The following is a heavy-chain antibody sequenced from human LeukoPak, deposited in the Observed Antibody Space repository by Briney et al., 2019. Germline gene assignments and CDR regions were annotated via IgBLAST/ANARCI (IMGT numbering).Heavy chain of an antibody. V-gene: IGHV3-48*04. J-gene: IGHJ4*02. CDR3: ARDLWQQLVP. Sequence: PGGSLRLSCAASGFTFSSYWMSWVRQAPGKGLEWVSYISSSSSTIYYADSVKGRFTISRDNAKNSLYLQMNSLRAEDTAVYYCARDLWQQLVPWGQGTLVTVSS. D-gene: IGHD6-13*01. CDR1: GFTFSSYW. CDR2: ISSSSSTI.